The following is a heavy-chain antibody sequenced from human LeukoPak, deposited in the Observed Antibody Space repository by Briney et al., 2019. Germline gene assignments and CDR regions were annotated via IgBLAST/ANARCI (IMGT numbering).Heavy chain of an antibody. V-gene: IGHV4-34*01. CDR2: INHSGST. D-gene: IGHD3-22*01. J-gene: IGHJ4*02. Sequence: ASETLSLTCAVYGGSFSGYYWSWIRQPPGKGLEWIGEINHSGSTNYNPSLKSRVTISVDTSKNQFSLKLSSVTAADTAVYYCARARLVYYYDSSGYYKKPYYFDYWGQGTLVTVSS. CDR3: ARARLVYYYDSSGYYKKPYYFDY. CDR1: GGSFSGYY.